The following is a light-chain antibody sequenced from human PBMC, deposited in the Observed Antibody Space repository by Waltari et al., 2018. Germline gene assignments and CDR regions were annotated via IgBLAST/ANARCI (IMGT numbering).Light chain of an antibody. CDR2: DSS. CDR3: QQRNNWPPFT. J-gene: IGKJ3*01. V-gene: IGKV3-11*01. CDR1: QNIGND. Sequence: VLTQSPATLSLSPGDSATLSCRASQNIGNDLAWYQQRPGQALRLLIYDSSTRATGIPARFSGSGSGTDFTLTISSLEPEDVATYFCQQRNNWPPFTFGPGTILDIK.